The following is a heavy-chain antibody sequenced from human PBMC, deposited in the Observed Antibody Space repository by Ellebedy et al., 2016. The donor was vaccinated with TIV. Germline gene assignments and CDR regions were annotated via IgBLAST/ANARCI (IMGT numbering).Heavy chain of an antibody. CDR3: ARAFPTLHSYGLDH. J-gene: IGHJ4*02. CDR1: GYTFTSYG. CDR2: ISPYNGDT. D-gene: IGHD5-18*01. V-gene: IGHV1-18*04. Sequence: AASVKVSCKASGYTFTSYGIMWVRQAPGQGLEWMGWISPYNGDTNYAQKFQGRVTMTTDTSTSTAYMELRSLTSDDTAVYYCARAFPTLHSYGLDHWGQGTLVTVSS.